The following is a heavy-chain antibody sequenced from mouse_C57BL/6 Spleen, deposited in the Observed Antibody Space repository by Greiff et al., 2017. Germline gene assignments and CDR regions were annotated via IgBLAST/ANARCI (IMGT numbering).Heavy chain of an antibody. V-gene: IGHV1-55*01. D-gene: IGHD2-1*01. Sequence: VQLQQSGAELVKPGASVKMSCKASGYTFTSYWITWVKQRPGQGLEWIGDIYPGSGSTNYNEKFKSKATLTVDTSSSTAYMQLSSVTSEDSAVYYCARYGNYPWFAYWGQGTLVTVSA. CDR3: ARYGNYPWFAY. J-gene: IGHJ3*01. CDR2: IYPGSGST. CDR1: GYTFTSYW.